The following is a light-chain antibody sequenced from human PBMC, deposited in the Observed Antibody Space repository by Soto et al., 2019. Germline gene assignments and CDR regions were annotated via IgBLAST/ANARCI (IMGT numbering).Light chain of an antibody. V-gene: IGLV1-47*01. Sequence: QSVLTQPPSVSGTPGQRLTISCSGSSSNIGGTYVYWYQQLPGTAPKLLVYRNSQRPSGVPDRFSGSKSGTSASLAISGLRSEDEDDYYCSAWDNSLNGVVFGGGTKLTVL. CDR1: SSNIGGTY. CDR2: RNS. CDR3: SAWDNSLNGVV. J-gene: IGLJ2*01.